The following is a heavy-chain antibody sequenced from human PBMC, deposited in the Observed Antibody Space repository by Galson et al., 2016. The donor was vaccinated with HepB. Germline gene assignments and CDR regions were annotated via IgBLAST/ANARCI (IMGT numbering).Heavy chain of an antibody. CDR3: ARVCPPDWPGCYHYGMDV. D-gene: IGHD2-21*01. J-gene: IGHJ6*02. V-gene: IGHV1-69*06. CDR2: IIPMFGTA. CDR1: GGTFSSYV. Sequence: SVKVSCKASGGTFSSYVISWVRQAPGQGLEWMGGIIPMFGTANYAQKFQGRVTITADKSSRTAYMELSSLRSDDTAVYYCARVCPPDWPGCYHYGMDVWGQGTTVTVSS.